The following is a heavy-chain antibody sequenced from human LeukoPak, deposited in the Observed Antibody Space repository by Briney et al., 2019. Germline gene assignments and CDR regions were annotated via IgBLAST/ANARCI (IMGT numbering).Heavy chain of an antibody. CDR1: GYTFTGYY. D-gene: IGHD2-8*01. J-gene: IGHJ4*02. CDR2: INPNSGGT. CDR3: ARVPRPDIVLMVFAPNFDF. V-gene: IGHV1-2*02. Sequence: ASVKVSCKASGYTFTGYYMHWVRQAPGQGLEWMGWINPNSGGTSYAQKFQGRVTVTRDTSISTAYLELSRLRSDDTAVYYCARVPRPDIVLMVFAPNFDFWGQGTLVTVSS.